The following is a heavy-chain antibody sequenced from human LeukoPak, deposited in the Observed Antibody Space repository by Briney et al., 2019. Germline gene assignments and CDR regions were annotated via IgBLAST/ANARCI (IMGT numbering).Heavy chain of an antibody. D-gene: IGHD3-10*01. CDR3: GRAADSGSYYNSGFDY. CDR1: GYTFTSYG. V-gene: IGHV1-18*01. Sequence: ASVKVSCKASGYTFTSYGISWVRQAPGQGLEWMGWISAYNGNTNYAQKLQGRVTMTTDTSTSTAYMELRSLRSDDTAAYYCGRAADSGSYYNSGFDYWGQGTLVTVSS. CDR2: ISAYNGNT. J-gene: IGHJ4*02.